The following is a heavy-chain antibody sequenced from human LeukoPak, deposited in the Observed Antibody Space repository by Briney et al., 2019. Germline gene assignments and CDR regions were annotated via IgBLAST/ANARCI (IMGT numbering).Heavy chain of an antibody. J-gene: IGHJ6*02. D-gene: IGHD1-1*01. CDR1: GGTFSSYN. CDR2: IIPIFGAA. V-gene: IGHV1-69*13. Sequence: SVKVSCKASGGTFSSYNISWVRQAPGQGLEWMGGIIPIFGAANYAQKFQGRVTVTADESTSTAYMELSSLRSEDTAVYYCANRRRASRGYGMDVWGQGITVTVSS. CDR3: ANRRRASRGYGMDV.